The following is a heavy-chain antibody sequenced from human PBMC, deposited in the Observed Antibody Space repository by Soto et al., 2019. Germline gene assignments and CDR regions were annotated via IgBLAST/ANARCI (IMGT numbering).Heavy chain of an antibody. Sequence: GGSLRLSCAASGFTFSSYGMHWVRQAPGKGLEWVAVIWYDGSNKYYADSVKGRFTISRDNSKNTLYLQMNSLRAEDTAVYYCARDEFGVTTAGDLTKLFDYWGQGTLVTVSS. CDR2: IWYDGSNK. CDR1: GFTFSSYG. J-gene: IGHJ4*02. CDR3: ARDEFGVTTAGDLTKLFDY. D-gene: IGHD2-21*02. V-gene: IGHV3-33*01.